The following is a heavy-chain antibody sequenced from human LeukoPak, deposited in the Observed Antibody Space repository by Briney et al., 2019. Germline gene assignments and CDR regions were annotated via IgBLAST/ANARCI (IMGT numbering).Heavy chain of an antibody. V-gene: IGHV3-7*01. J-gene: IGHJ4*02. CDR1: GFTFSSYW. D-gene: IGHD4-17*01. Sequence: GGSLILSCAASGFTFSSYWMSWVRQAPGKGLEWVANIKQDGSEKYYVDSVKGRFTISRDNAKNSLYLQMNNLRAEDTAVYYCARDPGLTTPPGWGQGTLVTVSS. CDR3: ARDPGLTTPPG. CDR2: IKQDGSEK.